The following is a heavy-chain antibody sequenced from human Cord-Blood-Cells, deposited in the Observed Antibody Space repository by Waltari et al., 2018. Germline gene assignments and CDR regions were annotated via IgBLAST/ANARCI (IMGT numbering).Heavy chain of an antibody. CDR2: IIPILGIA. CDR3: ARDEGGYCGGDCYSR. CDR1: GGTFSSYT. Sequence: QVQLVQSGAEVKKPGSSVKVSCKASGGTFSSYTISWVRQAPGQGLEWMGRIIPILGIANYAQKFQGRVTITADKSTSTAYMEVSSLRSEDTAVYYCARDEGGYCGGDCYSRWGQGTLVTVSS. D-gene: IGHD2-21*01. V-gene: IGHV1-69*08. J-gene: IGHJ4*02.